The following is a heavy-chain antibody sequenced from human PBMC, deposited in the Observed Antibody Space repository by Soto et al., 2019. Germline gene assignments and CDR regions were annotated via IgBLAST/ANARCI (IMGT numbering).Heavy chain of an antibody. Sequence: QVQLVQSGAEVKKPGASVKVSCKASGYTFTGYDMHWVRQAPGQGLEWMGWISPNSGDTNYAQKFQGWVTMTRDRSISTAYRGLRRLRADDTAVYYCARTHCSSIRCYVGSWDYWGQGTLVTVSS. D-gene: IGHD2-2*01. CDR1: GYTFTGYD. CDR2: ISPNSGDT. J-gene: IGHJ4*02. V-gene: IGHV1-2*04. CDR3: ARTHCSSIRCYVGSWDY.